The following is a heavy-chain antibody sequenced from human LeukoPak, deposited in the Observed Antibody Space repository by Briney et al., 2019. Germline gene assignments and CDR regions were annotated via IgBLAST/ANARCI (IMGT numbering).Heavy chain of an antibody. CDR1: GGSISSYY. V-gene: IGHV4-59*04. CDR3: ARTGVPAATDAFDV. Sequence: SETLSLTCTVSGGSISSYYWSWIRQPAGKGLEWIGSIYYSGNTYYNPSLKSRVTMSVDASKTQFSLNLTSVTAADTSVYYCARTGVPAATDAFDVWGQGTMVTVSS. CDR2: IYYSGNT. J-gene: IGHJ3*01. D-gene: IGHD2-2*01.